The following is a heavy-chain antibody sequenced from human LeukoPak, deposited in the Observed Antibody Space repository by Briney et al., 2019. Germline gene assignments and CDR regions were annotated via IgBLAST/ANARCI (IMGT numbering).Heavy chain of an antibody. CDR1: GGSFSGYY. CDR3: ARGFGSGWSTLFDY. D-gene: IGHD6-19*01. J-gene: IGHJ4*02. V-gene: IGHV4-34*01. Sequence: SETLSLTCAVYGGSFSGYYWNWIPQSPGKALEWIGEINHSGTTSYNPSLKSRVTISVDTSKNQFSLKLSSVTAADTTVYYCARGFGSGWSTLFDYWGQGTLVTVSS. CDR2: INHSGTT.